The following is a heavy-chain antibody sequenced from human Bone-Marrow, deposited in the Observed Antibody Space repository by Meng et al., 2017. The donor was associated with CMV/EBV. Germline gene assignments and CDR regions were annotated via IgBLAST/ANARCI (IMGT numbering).Heavy chain of an antibody. V-gene: IGHV3-11*01. CDR2: ISSSGSTI. CDR3: AMDWEYRQDAFDI. D-gene: IGHD3/OR15-3a*01. CDR1: GFTFSDYY. Sequence: GESLKISCAASGFTFSDYYMSWIRQAPGKGLEWVAYISSSGSTIYYADSVKGRFTISRDNTKNSLYLQMNSLRAEDTAVYYCAMDWEYRQDAFDICGQGTIVTVSS. J-gene: IGHJ3*02.